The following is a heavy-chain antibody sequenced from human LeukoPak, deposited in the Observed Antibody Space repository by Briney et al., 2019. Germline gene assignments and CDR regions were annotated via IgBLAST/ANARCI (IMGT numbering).Heavy chain of an antibody. Sequence: GGSLRLSCAASGFTFSSYWIHWVRQAPGKGLVWVSRINNDGSRTSYADSVKGRLTISRDNAKNSLYLQMNSPRAEDTAVYYCARDWGSAYWGQGTLVTVSS. CDR2: INNDGSRT. D-gene: IGHD7-27*01. V-gene: IGHV3-74*01. CDR3: ARDWGSAY. J-gene: IGHJ4*02. CDR1: GFTFSSYW.